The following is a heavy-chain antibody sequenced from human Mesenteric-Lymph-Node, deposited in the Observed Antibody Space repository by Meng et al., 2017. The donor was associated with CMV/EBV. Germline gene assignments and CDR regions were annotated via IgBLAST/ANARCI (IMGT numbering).Heavy chain of an antibody. J-gene: IGHJ4*02. CDR3: ARVHPITMVRGVIIPYFDS. V-gene: IGHV4-31*02. CDR2: IQYTGST. Sequence: SGDYYWSWIRQHAAKGLEWIGYIQYTGSTYYNPSLKSRIVISIDASKNQFSLKLSSVTAADTAVYYCARVHPITMVRGVIIPYFDSWGQGTLVTVSS. D-gene: IGHD3-10*01. CDR1: SGDYY.